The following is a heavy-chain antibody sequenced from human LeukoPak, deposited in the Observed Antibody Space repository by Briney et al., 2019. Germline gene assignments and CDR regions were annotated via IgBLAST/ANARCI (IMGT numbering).Heavy chain of an antibody. D-gene: IGHD6-6*01. CDR3: ATRSSTLAAARCFDD. CDR2: IDHRGSS. J-gene: IGHJ4*03. CDR1: GESFSDYF. V-gene: IGHV4-34*01. Sequence: SETLSLTCAVDGESFSDYFWSWIRQVPGKGLEWIGEIDHRGSSNYNPPLKSRATISVDTSKNHFSLSLTSVTAADTAVYYCATRSSTLAAARCFDDWGQGTVVTVSS.